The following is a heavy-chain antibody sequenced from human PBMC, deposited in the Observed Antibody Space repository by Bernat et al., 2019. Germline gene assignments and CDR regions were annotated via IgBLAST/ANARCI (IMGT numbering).Heavy chain of an antibody. CDR3: AGDPADSLTRNWFDP. Sequence: EMQLVESGGGLVKPGGSLRLSCTASGFTFSDFSMNWVRQAPGKGLEWLSYISRISSHIYYADSVKGRFTISRDNAKSTLYLQMNSLRDDDKAVDYCAGDPADSLTRNWFDPWGQGTLVTVSS. V-gene: IGHV3-21*05. CDR2: ISRISSHI. CDR1: GFTFSDFS. D-gene: IGHD4-4*01. J-gene: IGHJ5*02.